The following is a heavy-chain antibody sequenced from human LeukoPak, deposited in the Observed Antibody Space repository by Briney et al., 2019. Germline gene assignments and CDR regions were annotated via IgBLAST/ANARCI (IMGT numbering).Heavy chain of an antibody. J-gene: IGHJ4*02. CDR3: ARDLSSSSWNNFDY. CDR1: GFTFSSYA. CDR2: ISYDGSNK. V-gene: IGHV3-30-3*01. D-gene: IGHD6-13*01. Sequence: PGGSLRLSCEASGFTFSSYAMHWVRQAPGKGLEWVAVISYDGSNKYYADSVKGRFTISRDNSKNTLYLQMNSLRAEDTAVYYCARDLSSSSWNNFDYWGQGTLVTVSS.